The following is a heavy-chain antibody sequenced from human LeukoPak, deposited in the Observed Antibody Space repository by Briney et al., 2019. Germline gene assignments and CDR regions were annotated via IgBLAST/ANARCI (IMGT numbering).Heavy chain of an antibody. J-gene: IGHJ4*02. D-gene: IGHD6-19*01. CDR3: ASCSVAGTRRYFDY. V-gene: IGHV4-30-4*01. CDR2: IYYSGST. CDR1: GGSISSGDYY. Sequence: SETLSLTCAVSGGSISSGDYYWSWIRQPPGKGLEWIGYIYYSGSTYYNPSLKSRVTISVDTSKNQFSLKLSSVTAADTAVYYCASCSVAGTRRYFDYWGQGTLVTVSS.